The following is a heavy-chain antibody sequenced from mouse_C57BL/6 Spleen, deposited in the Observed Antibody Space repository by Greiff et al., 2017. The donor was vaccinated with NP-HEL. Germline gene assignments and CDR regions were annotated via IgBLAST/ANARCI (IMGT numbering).Heavy chain of an antibody. CDR1: GYSITSGYG. CDR2: ISYSGST. D-gene: IGHD3-3*01. Sequence: EVQLQESGPGLVKPSQSLSLTCTVTGYSITSGYGWNWIRQFPGNQLEWMGYISYSGSTNYNPSLKSRIPSTRDTSKNQFFLQLNSVTTEDTATYYCARTSRIKYWGQGTTLTVSS. J-gene: IGHJ2*01. V-gene: IGHV3-2*02. CDR3: ARTSRIKY.